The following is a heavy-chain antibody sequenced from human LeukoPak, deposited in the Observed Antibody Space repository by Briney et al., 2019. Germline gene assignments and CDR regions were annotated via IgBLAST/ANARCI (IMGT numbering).Heavy chain of an antibody. CDR1: GFTFSSYA. V-gene: IGHV3-30-3*01. J-gene: IGHJ4*02. Sequence: PGRSLRLSCAASGFTFSSYAMHWVRQAPGKGLEWVAVISYDGSNKYYADSVMGRFTISRDNSKNTLYLQMNSLRAEDTAVYYCASGLELDYWGQGTLVTVSS. CDR2: ISYDGSNK. CDR3: ASGLELDY.